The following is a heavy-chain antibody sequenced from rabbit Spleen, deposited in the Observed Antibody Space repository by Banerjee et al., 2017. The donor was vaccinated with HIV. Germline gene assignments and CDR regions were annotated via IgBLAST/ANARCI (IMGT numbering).Heavy chain of an antibody. CDR1: GFSFSSSYW. D-gene: IGHD6-1*01. CDR3: ARNQGGAGYGYAL. V-gene: IGHV1S45*01. Sequence: QEQLEESGGDLVKPEGSLTLTCTASGFSFSSSYWICWVRQAPGKGLEWIGCIYIGSGSTYYASWAKGRFTITKTSSTTVTLQMTSLTAADTATYFCARNQGGAGYGYALWGPGTLVTVS. CDR2: IYIGSGST. J-gene: IGHJ6*01.